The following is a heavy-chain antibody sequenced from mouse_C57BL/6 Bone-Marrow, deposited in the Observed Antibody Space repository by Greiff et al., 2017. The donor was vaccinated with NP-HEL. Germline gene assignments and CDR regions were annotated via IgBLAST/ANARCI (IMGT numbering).Heavy chain of an antibody. Sequence: EVMLVESGGGLVQPGGSMKLSCVASGFTFSNYWMNWVRQSPEKGLEWVAQIRLKSDNYATHYAEPVKGRFTISRDDSKSSVYLQMNNLRAEDTGIYYCTGDGYFDVWGTGTTVTVSS. V-gene: IGHV6-3*01. J-gene: IGHJ1*03. CDR3: TGDGYFDV. CDR1: GFTFSNYW. CDR2: IRLKSDNYAT.